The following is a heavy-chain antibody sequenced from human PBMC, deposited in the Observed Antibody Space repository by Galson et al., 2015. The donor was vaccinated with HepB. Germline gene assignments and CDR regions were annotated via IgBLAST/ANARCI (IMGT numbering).Heavy chain of an antibody. CDR3: ARRYCTSSSCSGVRFYYYGLDV. Sequence: QSGAEVKKPGESLRISCKGSGYTFTNYWITWVRQVPGKGLEWMGRIDPGDSYSNHNPSFEGHVTMSVDKFIDTAYLQWSSLKASDTGVYYCARRYCTSSSCSGVRFYYYGLDVWGQGTTVTVSS. D-gene: IGHD2-2*01. CDR1: GYTFTNYW. V-gene: IGHV5-10-1*01. CDR2: IDPGDSYS. J-gene: IGHJ6*02.